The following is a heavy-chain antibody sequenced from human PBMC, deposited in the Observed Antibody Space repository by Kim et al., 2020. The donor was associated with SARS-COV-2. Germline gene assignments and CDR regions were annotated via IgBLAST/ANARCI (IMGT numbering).Heavy chain of an antibody. J-gene: IGHJ5*02. CDR2: ISSSGSTI. CDR1: GFTFSDYY. D-gene: IGHD2-15*01. Sequence: GGSLRLSCAASGFTFSDYYMSWIRQAPGKGLEWVSYISSSGSTIYYADSVKGRFTISRDNAKNSLYLQMNSLRAEDTAVYYCARDLDYGYCSGGSCNGWFDPWGQGTLVTVSS. V-gene: IGHV3-11*01. CDR3: ARDLDYGYCSGGSCNGWFDP.